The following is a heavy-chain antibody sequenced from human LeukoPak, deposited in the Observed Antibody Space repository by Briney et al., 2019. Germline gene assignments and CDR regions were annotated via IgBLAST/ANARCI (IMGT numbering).Heavy chain of an antibody. Sequence: SETLSLTCTVSGASISSGGYYWSWFRQHPGKGLEWIGYVSYSGNTYYNPSLKSRVTISVDTSMNQFSLKLSSVTAADTAVYYCARDRHDSFPMDVWGQGITVTVSS. CDR1: GASISSGGYY. V-gene: IGHV4-31*03. D-gene: IGHD3-3*01. CDR3: ARDRHDSFPMDV. CDR2: VSYSGNT. J-gene: IGHJ6*02.